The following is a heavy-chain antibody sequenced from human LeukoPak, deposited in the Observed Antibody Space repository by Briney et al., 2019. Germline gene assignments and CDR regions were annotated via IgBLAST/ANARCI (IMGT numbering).Heavy chain of an antibody. D-gene: IGHD3-3*01. CDR3: ARSPSRVNYDFWSGQEYYFDY. V-gene: IGHV4-39*07. CDR2: IFYSGST. Sequence: SETLSLTCTVSSGSISTSNYYWGWVRQPPGKALEWIGNIFYSGSTYYSPSLKSRVTISLDTSRNQFSLKLSSVTAADTAVYYCARSPSRVNYDFWSGQEYYFDYWGQGTLVTVSS. CDR1: SGSISTSNYY. J-gene: IGHJ4*02.